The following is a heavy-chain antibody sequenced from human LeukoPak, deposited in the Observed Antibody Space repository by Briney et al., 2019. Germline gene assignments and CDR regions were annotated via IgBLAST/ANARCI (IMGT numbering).Heavy chain of an antibody. Sequence: PSETLSLTCAVYGGSFSGYYWSWIRQPPGKGLEWIGEINHSGSTNYNPSLKSRVTISVDTSKNQFSLKLSSVTAADTAVYYCARVKPGYQLWRIGGPFEYWGQGTLVTVSS. V-gene: IGHV4-34*01. J-gene: IGHJ4*02. CDR2: INHSGST. D-gene: IGHD2-2*01. CDR3: ARVKPGYQLWRIGGPFEY. CDR1: GGSFSGYY.